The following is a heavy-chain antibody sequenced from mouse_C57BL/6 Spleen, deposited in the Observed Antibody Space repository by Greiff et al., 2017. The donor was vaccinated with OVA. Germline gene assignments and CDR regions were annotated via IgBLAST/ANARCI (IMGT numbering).Heavy chain of an antibody. J-gene: IGHJ2*01. CDR2: IYPGDGDH. Sequence: VKLVESGPELVKPGASVKISCKASGYAFSSSWMNWVKQRPGKGLEWIGRIYPGDGDHNYNGKFKGKATLTADKSSSTAYMQLSSLASDDSAVYFCARSEGGLLPSDYWGQGTTLTVSS. CDR1: GYAFSSSW. D-gene: IGHD1-1*01. V-gene: IGHV1-82*01. CDR3: ARSEGGLLPSDY.